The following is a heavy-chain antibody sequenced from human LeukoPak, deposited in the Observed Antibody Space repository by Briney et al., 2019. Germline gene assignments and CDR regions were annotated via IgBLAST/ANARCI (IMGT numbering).Heavy chain of an antibody. D-gene: IGHD5-18*01. CDR3: ARHPVLGSYGSYYYYMDV. V-gene: IGHV5-51*01. CDR2: IYPGDSDT. Sequence: GESLKISCKGSGYSFTSYWIGWVRQMPGKGLELMGIIYPGDSDTRYSPSFQGQVTISADKSISTAYLQWSSLKASDTAMYYCARHPVLGSYGSYYYYMDVWGKGTTVTVSS. J-gene: IGHJ6*03. CDR1: GYSFTSYW.